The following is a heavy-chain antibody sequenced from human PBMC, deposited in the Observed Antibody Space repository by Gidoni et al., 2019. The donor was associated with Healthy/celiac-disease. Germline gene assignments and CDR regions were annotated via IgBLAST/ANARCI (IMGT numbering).Heavy chain of an antibody. Sequence: GLEWVSAISGSGGSTYYADSVKGRFTISRDNSKNTLYLQMNSLRAEDTAVYYCAKGLYSTISAATHYGMDVWGQGTTVTVSS. J-gene: IGHJ6*02. CDR2: ISGSGGST. D-gene: IGHD6-13*01. V-gene: IGHV3-23*01. CDR3: AKGLYSTISAATHYGMDV.